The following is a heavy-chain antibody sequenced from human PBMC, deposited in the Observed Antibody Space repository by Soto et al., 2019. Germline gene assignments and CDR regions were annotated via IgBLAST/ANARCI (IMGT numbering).Heavy chain of an antibody. CDR1: GYTFIGYY. CDR2: FSPSGGRT. D-gene: IGHD7-27*01. CDR3: ARALTEFDY. Sequence: ASVKVSCKASGYTFIGYYMHWVRQAPGQGLEWMGIFSPSGGRTYYAQSFEGRVTMTGDASTTTVFMELTSLRSDDTAVYFCARALTEFDYWGPGTLVTVSS. V-gene: IGHV1-46*01. J-gene: IGHJ4*02.